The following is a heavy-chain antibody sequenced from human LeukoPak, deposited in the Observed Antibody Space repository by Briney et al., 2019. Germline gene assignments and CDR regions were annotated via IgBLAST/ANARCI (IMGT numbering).Heavy chain of an antibody. Sequence: ASVKVSCKASGYTFTSYDINWVRQATGQGLEWMGWMNPNSGNTGYAQKFQGRVTMTRNTSISTAYMELRSLRSDDTAVYYCARVAPSMVIATFDYWGQGTLVTVSS. V-gene: IGHV1-8*01. J-gene: IGHJ4*02. CDR1: GYTFTSYD. D-gene: IGHD5-18*01. CDR2: MNPNSGNT. CDR3: ARVAPSMVIATFDY.